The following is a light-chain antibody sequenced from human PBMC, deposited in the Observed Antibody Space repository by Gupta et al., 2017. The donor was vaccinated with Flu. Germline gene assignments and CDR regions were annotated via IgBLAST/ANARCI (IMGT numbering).Light chain of an antibody. CDR3: CSYTTGYTLV. Sequence: QSALTQPASVSGSPGQSITISCTGTSNDVGGYNFVSWYQQHPGKAPRLLIYEVSNRPSGVSNRFSGSKSGNTASLTISGLQAEDEGNYYCCSYTTGYTLVFGGGTKVTVL. J-gene: IGLJ3*02. CDR2: EVS. V-gene: IGLV2-14*01. CDR1: SNDVGGYNF.